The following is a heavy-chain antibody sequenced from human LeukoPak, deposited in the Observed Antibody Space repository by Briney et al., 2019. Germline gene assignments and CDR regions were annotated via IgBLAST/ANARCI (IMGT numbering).Heavy chain of an antibody. Sequence: PSETLSLTCTVSGGSISSSSYYWGWIRQPPGKGLEWIGSIYYSGSTYYNPSLKSRVTISVDTSKNQFSLKLSSVTAADTAVYYCARSCQRSGYLNWFDPWGQGTLVTVSS. CDR2: IYYSGST. CDR1: GGSISSSSYY. CDR3: ARSCQRSGYLNWFDP. D-gene: IGHD3-22*01. J-gene: IGHJ5*02. V-gene: IGHV4-39*01.